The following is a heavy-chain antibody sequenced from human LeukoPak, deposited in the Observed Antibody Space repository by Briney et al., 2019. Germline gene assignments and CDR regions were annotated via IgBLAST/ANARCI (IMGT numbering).Heavy chain of an antibody. CDR2: IYSGGST. J-gene: IGHJ3*02. CDR3: ARDSAMIVGGPHDAFDI. D-gene: IGHD3-22*01. Sequence: PGRSLRLSCAASGFIFSTYEMRWVCQAPGKGLEWVSVIYSGGSTYYADSVKGRFTISRDNSKNTLYLQMNNLRAEDTAVYYCARDSAMIVGGPHDAFDIWGQGTMVTVSS. V-gene: IGHV3-66*01. CDR1: GFIFSTYE.